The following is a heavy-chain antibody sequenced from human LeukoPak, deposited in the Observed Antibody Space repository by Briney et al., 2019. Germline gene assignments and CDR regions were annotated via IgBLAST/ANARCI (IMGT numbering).Heavy chain of an antibody. CDR3: ATASYFDFPS. CDR1: GFTFSRYE. Sequence: GGSLRLSCAASGFTFSRYEMNWVRQAPGKGLEWVSYISVSGSAKNYADSVKGRFTISRDNAKNSLHLQVNSLRAEDTAVYYCATASYFDFPSWGQGTLVTVSS. CDR2: ISVSGSAK. J-gene: IGHJ5*02. V-gene: IGHV3-48*03. D-gene: IGHD3-3*01.